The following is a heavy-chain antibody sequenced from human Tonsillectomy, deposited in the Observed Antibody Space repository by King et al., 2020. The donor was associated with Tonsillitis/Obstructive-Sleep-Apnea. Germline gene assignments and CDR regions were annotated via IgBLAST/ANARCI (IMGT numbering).Heavy chain of an antibody. V-gene: IGHV3-49*04. D-gene: IGHD3-3*01. Sequence: VQLVESGGGLVQPGRSLRLSFTASGFTFGDYAMSWVRQAPGKGLEWVGFIRSKAYGGTTEYSATVKGRFSISRDDSKSIAYAQMNSLKTEDTAVYYCTRVSYRSGPYCFDYWREGTLVTVSS. J-gene: IGHJ4*02. CDR1: GFTFGDYA. CDR3: TRVSYRSGPYCFDY. CDR2: IRSKAYGGTT.